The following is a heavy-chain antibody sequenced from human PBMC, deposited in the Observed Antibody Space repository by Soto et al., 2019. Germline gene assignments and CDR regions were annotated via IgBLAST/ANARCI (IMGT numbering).Heavy chain of an antibody. J-gene: IGHJ6*02. V-gene: IGHV1-69*13. Sequence: GASVKVSCKASGGTFSSYAISWVRQAPGQGLEWMGGIIPIFGTANYAQKFQGRVTITADESTSTAYMELSSLRFEDTAVYYCARGARDIVVVVAARGYYGMDVWGQGTTVTVSS. CDR3: ARGARDIVVVVAARGYYGMDV. CDR1: GGTFSSYA. CDR2: IIPIFGTA. D-gene: IGHD2-15*01.